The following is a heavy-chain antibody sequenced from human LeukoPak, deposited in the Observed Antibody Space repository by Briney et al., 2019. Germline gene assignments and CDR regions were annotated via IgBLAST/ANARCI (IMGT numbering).Heavy chain of an antibody. CDR3: VRTSRSSAIDN. Sequence: GGSLRLSCAASGFTFSSYGMSWVRQAPGKGLEWVSAISGSGGSTYYADSVKGRFTISRDNSKNTLYLQMNSLRAEDTAVYYCVRTSRSSAIDNWGQGTLVTVSS. V-gene: IGHV3-23*01. CDR2: ISGSGGST. J-gene: IGHJ4*02. D-gene: IGHD1-26*01. CDR1: GFTFSSYG.